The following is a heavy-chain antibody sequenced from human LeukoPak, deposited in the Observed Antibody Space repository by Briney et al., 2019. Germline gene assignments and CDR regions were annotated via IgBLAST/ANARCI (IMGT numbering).Heavy chain of an antibody. D-gene: IGHD4-17*01. CDR3: ARVEEGATVTTFYYYYYYMDV. Sequence: DSVKGRFTISRDNAKNSLYLQMNSLRAEDTAVYCCARVEEGATVTTFYYYYYYMDVWGKGTTVTVSS. J-gene: IGHJ6*03. V-gene: IGHV3-7*01.